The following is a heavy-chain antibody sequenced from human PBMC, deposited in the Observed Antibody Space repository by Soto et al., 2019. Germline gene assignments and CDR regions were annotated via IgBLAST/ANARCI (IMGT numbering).Heavy chain of an antibody. J-gene: IGHJ4*02. CDR3: ARAPPSGYSPYFDY. CDR1: GYSISSGYY. D-gene: IGHD3-22*01. CDR2: IYHSGST. Sequence: PSETLSLTCAVSGYSISSGYYWGWIRQPPGKGLEWIGSIYHSGSTYYNPSLKSRVTISVDTSKNQFSLKLSSVTAADTAVYYCARAPPSGYSPYFDYWGQGXLVTVSS. V-gene: IGHV4-38-2*01.